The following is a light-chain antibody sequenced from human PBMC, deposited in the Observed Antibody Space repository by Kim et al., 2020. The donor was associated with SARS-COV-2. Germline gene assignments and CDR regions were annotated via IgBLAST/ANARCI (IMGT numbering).Light chain of an antibody. J-gene: IGKJ4*01. CDR2: SAS. CDR1: QSVSTN. CDR3: QQYNDWPIT. Sequence: EIVMTQTPATLSVSPGERVTLSCRASQSVSTNLAWYQQRPGQAPRLLIQSASSRATGVPGRFRGSGSRTEFTLTISSLQSEDFGVYYCQQYNDWPITFGGGTKVDIK. V-gene: IGKV3-15*01.